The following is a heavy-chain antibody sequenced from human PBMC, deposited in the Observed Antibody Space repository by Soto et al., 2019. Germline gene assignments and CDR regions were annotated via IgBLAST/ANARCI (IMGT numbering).Heavy chain of an antibody. V-gene: IGHV4-59*08. Sequence: QVQLQESGPGLVKPSETLSLSCTVSGGSISSYYWSWFRQSPGKRLEWIGYVHHSWGSSYNPSLQSRLAISLDTSKSQFSLKVPSVTATDTAVYYCARQGFVPLHGLVDVWGQGTTVTVSS. CDR1: GGSISSYY. J-gene: IGHJ6*02. CDR3: ARQGFVPLHGLVDV. CDR2: VHHSWGS. D-gene: IGHD3-10*01.